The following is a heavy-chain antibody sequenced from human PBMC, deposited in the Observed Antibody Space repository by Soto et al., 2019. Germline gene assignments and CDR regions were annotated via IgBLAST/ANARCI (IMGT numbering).Heavy chain of an antibody. CDR3: ARGGSTGWFYFDF. CDR2: TPGSGGSS. D-gene: IGHD6-19*01. Sequence: GGSLRLSCAASGFTFRRYGMNWVRQAPGKGLEWVASTPGSGGSSYYADSVKGRFTISRDNPKNTLYLDLNSLKAEDTAMYYCARGGSTGWFYFDFWGQGTQVTVSS. J-gene: IGHJ4*02. V-gene: IGHV3-23*01. CDR1: GFTFRRYG.